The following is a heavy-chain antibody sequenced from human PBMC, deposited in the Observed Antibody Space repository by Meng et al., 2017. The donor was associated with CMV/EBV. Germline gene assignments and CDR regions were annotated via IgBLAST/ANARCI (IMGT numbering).Heavy chain of an antibody. CDR3: ARDNRRGGVDY. J-gene: IGHJ4*02. Sequence: QVQRQESGPGLVKPSQTPSLTCTVSGGSISSDDYYWSWIRQPPGKGLEWIGYIYYSGSTYYNPSLKSRVTISVDTSKNQFSLKLSSVTAADTAVYYCARDNRRGGVDYWGQGTLVTVSS. CDR2: IYYSGST. CDR1: GGSISSDDYY. D-gene: IGHD3-3*01. V-gene: IGHV4-30-4*08.